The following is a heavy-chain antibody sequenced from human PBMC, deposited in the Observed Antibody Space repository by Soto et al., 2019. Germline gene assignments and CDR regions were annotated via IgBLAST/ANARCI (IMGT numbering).Heavy chain of an antibody. Sequence: PSETLCLTCAVSGGSITGTNWWSWVRQPPGKGLEWIGEIHHSGSTSYNPSLKSRVTISVDKSKNQFSLNLSSVTAADTAVYYCARAGYGGNEFDYWGQGTLVTVS. J-gene: IGHJ4*02. CDR2: IHHSGST. CDR3: ARAGYGGNEFDY. D-gene: IGHD4-17*01. CDR1: GGSITGTNW. V-gene: IGHV4-4*02.